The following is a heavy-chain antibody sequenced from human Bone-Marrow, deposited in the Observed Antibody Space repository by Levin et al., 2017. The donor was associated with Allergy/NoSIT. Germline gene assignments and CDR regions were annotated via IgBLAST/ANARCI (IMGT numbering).Heavy chain of an antibody. CDR2: ISYDGSNK. J-gene: IGHJ3*02. CDR3: ARGYGSSWYLGDAFDI. CDR1: GFTFSSYG. D-gene: IGHD6-13*01. V-gene: IGHV3-30*03. Sequence: GGSLRLSCAASGFTFSSYGMHWVRQAPGKGLEWVAVISYDGSNKYYADSVKGRFTISRDNSKNTLYLQMNSLRAEDTAVYYCARGYGSSWYLGDAFDIWGQGTMVTVSS.